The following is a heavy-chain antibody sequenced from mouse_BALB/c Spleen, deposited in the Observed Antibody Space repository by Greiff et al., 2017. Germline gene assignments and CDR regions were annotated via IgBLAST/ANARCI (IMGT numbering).Heavy chain of an antibody. CDR2: IWAGGST. D-gene: IGHD1-1*01. CDR1: GFSLTSYG. CDR3: ARDGGSSYDYYAMDY. V-gene: IGHV2-9*02. Sequence: QVQLKESGPGLVAPSQSLSITCTVSGFSLTSYGVHWVRQPPGKGLEWLGVIWAGGSTNYNSALMSRLSISKDNSKSQVFLKMNSLQTDDTAMYYCARDGGSSYDYYAMDYWGQGTSVTVSS. J-gene: IGHJ4*01.